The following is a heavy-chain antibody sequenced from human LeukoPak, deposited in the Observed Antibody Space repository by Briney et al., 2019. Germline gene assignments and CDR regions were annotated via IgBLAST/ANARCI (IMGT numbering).Heavy chain of an antibody. CDR3: ARELQPDAFDI. Sequence: GGSLRLSCAASGFNFSSYGMHWVRQAPGKGLEWVAVISYDGSNKYYADSVKGRFTISRDNAKNSLYLQMNSLRAEDTAVYYCARELQPDAFDIWGQGTMVTVSS. CDR1: GFNFSSYG. J-gene: IGHJ3*02. D-gene: IGHD4-11*01. CDR2: ISYDGSNK. V-gene: IGHV3-30*03.